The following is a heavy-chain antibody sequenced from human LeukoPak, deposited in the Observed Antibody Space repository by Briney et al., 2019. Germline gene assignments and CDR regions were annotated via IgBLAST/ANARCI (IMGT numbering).Heavy chain of an antibody. CDR2: IYPSGST. Sequence: SESLSLTCTVSGGSISSGNHYWSWIRQPAGKGLEWIGRIYPSGSTTYNPSLKSRVTISIDPSKNQFSLKLSSVTVADTAVYYCARRYYDFYSGYYEGYFDYWGQGSLVIVSS. J-gene: IGHJ4*02. CDR3: ARRYYDFYSGYYEGYFDY. D-gene: IGHD3-3*01. CDR1: GGSISSGNHY. V-gene: IGHV4-61*02.